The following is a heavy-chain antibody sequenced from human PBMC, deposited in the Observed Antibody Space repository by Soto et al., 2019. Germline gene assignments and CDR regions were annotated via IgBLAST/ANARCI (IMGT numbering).Heavy chain of an antibody. V-gene: IGHV4-34*01. D-gene: IGHD5-18*01. J-gene: IGHJ4*02. CDR1: GGSISSYY. CDR2: INHSGST. CDR3: ARASKKRGYSYGLGY. Sequence: PSETLSLTCTVSGGSISSYYWSWIRQPPGKGLERIGEINHSGSTNYNPSLKSRVTISVDTSKNQFSLKLSSVTAADTAVYYCARASKKRGYSYGLGYWGQGPLVTVSS.